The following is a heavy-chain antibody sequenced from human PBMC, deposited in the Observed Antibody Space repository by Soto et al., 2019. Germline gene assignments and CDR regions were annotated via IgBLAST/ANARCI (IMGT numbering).Heavy chain of an antibody. CDR2: INPNSGGT. CDR3: ARDRGIVVVVGMDV. J-gene: IGHJ6*02. CDR1: GYTFTGYY. V-gene: IGHV1-2*02. D-gene: IGHD2-15*01. Sequence: ASVKVSCKASGYTFTGYYMHWVRQAPGQGLEWMGWINPNSGGTNYAQKFQGRVTMTRDTSISTAYMELSRLRSDDTAVYYCARDRGIVVVVGMDVWGQGTTVTVSS.